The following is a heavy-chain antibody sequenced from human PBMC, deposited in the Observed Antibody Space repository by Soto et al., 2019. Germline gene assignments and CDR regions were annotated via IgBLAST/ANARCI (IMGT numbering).Heavy chain of an antibody. J-gene: IGHJ6*02. V-gene: IGHV3-30-3*01. CDR2: ISYDGGKE. D-gene: IGHD6-19*01. CDR1: GFTFSTYT. Sequence: GGSLRLSCAASGFTFSTYTLHWVRQAPGKGLDWVALISYDGGKEYYADSVKGRFTISRDDSKSTLYLQMNSLRAEDTAVYYCARDREAGYYFYYGMDVWGQGTTVTVSS. CDR3: ARDREAGYYFYYGMDV.